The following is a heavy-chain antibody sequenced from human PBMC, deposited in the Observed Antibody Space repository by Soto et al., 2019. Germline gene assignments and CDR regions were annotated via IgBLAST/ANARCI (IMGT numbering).Heavy chain of an antibody. CDR3: ARGITFGGVLNGMDV. Sequence: ASVKFSCKASGYTFTSDGITWVRQAPGQGLEWMGWINTSNGKTYYAQKLQGRVTMTTDTSTSTGYMELRSLRSDDTAVYYCARGITFGGVLNGMDVWGQGTTVTVSS. CDR1: GYTFTSDG. D-gene: IGHD3-16*01. J-gene: IGHJ6*02. CDR2: INTSNGKT. V-gene: IGHV1-18*01.